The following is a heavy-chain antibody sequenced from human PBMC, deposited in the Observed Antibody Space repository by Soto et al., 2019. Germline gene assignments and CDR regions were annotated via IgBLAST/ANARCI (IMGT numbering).Heavy chain of an antibody. CDR3: VRSPGDYYDSSGYAFDY. V-gene: IGHV4-59*01. J-gene: IGHJ4*02. CDR2: ICYSGRT. Sequence: SGTLSLTCTVSGGSISSYYWRWIRQTPGKGLEWVGYICYSGRTNYNPSLKSRVTISVDTTKNHFSFNLISVTAADTAVYYCVRSPGDYYDSSGYAFDYWGQGTLVTVSS. D-gene: IGHD3-22*01. CDR1: GGSISSYY.